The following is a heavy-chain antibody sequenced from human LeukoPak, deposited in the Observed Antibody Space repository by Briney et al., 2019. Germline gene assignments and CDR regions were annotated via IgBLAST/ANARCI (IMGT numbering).Heavy chain of an antibody. V-gene: IGHV3-23*01. Sequence: PGGSLRLSCAASGFTFSSYSMNWVRQAPGKGLEWVSAISGSGGSTYYADSVKGRFTISRDNSKNTLYLQMNSLRAEDTAVYYCAKASNIAAAPEGWGQGTLVTVSS. CDR3: AKASNIAAAPEG. J-gene: IGHJ4*02. CDR1: GFTFSSYS. CDR2: ISGSGGST. D-gene: IGHD6-13*01.